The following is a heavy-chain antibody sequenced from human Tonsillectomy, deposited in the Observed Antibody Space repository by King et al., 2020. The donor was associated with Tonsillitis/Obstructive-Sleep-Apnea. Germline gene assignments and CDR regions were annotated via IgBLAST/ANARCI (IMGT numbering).Heavy chain of an antibody. J-gene: IGHJ4*02. CDR1: GYSFTSYW. V-gene: IGHV5-51*01. CDR2: IYPGDSDT. Sequence: QLVQSGAEVKKPGESLKISCKGSGYSFTSYWIGWVRQMPGKGLEWMGIIYPGDSDTRYSPSFQGQVTISADKSNSTAYLQWSSLKASDTAMYYCASGYYDFWSGYYMPDYWGQGTLVTVSS. D-gene: IGHD3-3*01. CDR3: ASGYYDFWSGYYMPDY.